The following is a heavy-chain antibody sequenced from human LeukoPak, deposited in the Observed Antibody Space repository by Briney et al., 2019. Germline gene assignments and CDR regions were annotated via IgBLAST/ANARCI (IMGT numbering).Heavy chain of an antibody. CDR1: GFTFSSHA. J-gene: IGHJ5*02. D-gene: IGHD2-2*01. V-gene: IGHV3-23*01. CDR3: AKGPDCSSTSCYGNWFDP. CDR2: ISGSGGST. Sequence: GGSLRLSCAASGFTFSSHAMSWVRQAPGKGLEWVSAISGSGGSTYYADSVKGRFTISRDNSKNTLYLQMNSLRAEDTAVYYCAKGPDCSSTSCYGNWFDPWGQGTLVTVSS.